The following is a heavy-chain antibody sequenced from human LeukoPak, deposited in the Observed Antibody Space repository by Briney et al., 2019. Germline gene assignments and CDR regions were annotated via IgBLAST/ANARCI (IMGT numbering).Heavy chain of an antibody. Sequence: ASVKVSCKASGGTFSSYAISWVRQAPGQGLEWMGGIIPIFGTANYAQKFQGRVTITADKSTSTAYMELSSLRSEDTAVYYCARLQTGYSSSWNDYWGQGTLVTVSS. J-gene: IGHJ4*02. CDR3: ARLQTGYSSSWNDY. CDR2: IIPIFGTA. CDR1: GGTFSSYA. V-gene: IGHV1-69*06. D-gene: IGHD6-13*01.